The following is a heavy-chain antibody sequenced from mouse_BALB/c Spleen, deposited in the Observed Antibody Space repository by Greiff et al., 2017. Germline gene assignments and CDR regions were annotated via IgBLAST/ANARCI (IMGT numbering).Heavy chain of an antibody. D-gene: IGHD2-12*01. CDR2: INPSSGYT. J-gene: IGHJ3*01. CDR3: APYDGWFAY. V-gene: IGHV1-4*02. Sequence: VKLLESAAELARPGASVKMSCKASGYTFTSYTMHWVKQRPGQGLEWIGYINPSSGYTEYNQKFKDKTTLTADKSSSTAYMQLSSLTSEDSAVYYCAPYDGWFAYWGQGTLVTVSA. CDR1: GYTFTSYT.